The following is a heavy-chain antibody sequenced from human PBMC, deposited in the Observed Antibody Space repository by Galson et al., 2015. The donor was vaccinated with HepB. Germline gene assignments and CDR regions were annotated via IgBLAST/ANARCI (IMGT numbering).Heavy chain of an antibody. CDR3: AKDRSGSFPPLFHF. Sequence: SLRLSCAASGFSFDNFAMHWVRQAPGKGLEWVSGINWNSDNIGYADSVKGRFTISRDNAKNSLYLQMNSLTAEDTALYHCAKDRSGSFPPLFHFWGQGTLVIVSS. J-gene: IGHJ4*02. D-gene: IGHD1-26*01. V-gene: IGHV3-9*01. CDR2: INWNSDNI. CDR1: GFSFDNFA.